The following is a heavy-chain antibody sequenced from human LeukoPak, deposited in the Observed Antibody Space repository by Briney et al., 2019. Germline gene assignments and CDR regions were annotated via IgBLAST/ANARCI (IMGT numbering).Heavy chain of an antibody. CDR3: AKSAGGFVPAASNY. Sequence: PGGSLRLSCAASGFTFSSYAMSWLRQAPGKGLEWVSAISGSGGSTYYADSVKGRFTISRDNSQNTLYLQMNSLRAEDTAVYYCAKSAGGFVPAASNYWGQGTLVTVSS. D-gene: IGHD2-2*01. CDR1: GFTFSSYA. J-gene: IGHJ4*02. V-gene: IGHV3-23*01. CDR2: ISGSGGST.